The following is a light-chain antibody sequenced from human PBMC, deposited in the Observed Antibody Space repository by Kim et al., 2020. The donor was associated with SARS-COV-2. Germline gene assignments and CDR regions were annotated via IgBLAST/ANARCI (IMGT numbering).Light chain of an antibody. Sequence: EIVLTQSPGTLSLSPGERATLSCRASQSVSGNYLVWYQQKPGQAPRLLIYGASSRATGIPDRFSGSGSGADFTLTISRLEPEDFAVYYCQQYGSSPLTFGQGTRLEIK. CDR1: QSVSGNY. CDR2: GAS. V-gene: IGKV3-20*01. CDR3: QQYGSSPLT. J-gene: IGKJ5*01.